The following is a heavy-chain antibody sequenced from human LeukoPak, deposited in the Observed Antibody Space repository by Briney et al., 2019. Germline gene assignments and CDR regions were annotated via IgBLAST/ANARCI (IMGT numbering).Heavy chain of an antibody. CDR2: INPNSGGT. J-gene: IGHJ1*01. V-gene: IGHV1-2*02. Sequence: GASVKVSCKASGYTFTGYYMHWVRQAPGQELEWMGWINPNSGGTNYAQKFQGRVTMTRDTSISTAYMELSRLRSDDTAVYYCARDPSIAARQTKNRVYFQHWGQGTLVTVSS. CDR3: ARDPSIAARQTKNRVYFQH. CDR1: GYTFTGYY. D-gene: IGHD6-6*01.